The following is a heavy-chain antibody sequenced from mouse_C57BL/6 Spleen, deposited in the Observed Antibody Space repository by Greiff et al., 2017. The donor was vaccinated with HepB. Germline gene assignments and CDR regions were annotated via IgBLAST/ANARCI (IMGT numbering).Heavy chain of an antibody. CDR1: GYTFTSYW. D-gene: IGHD1-2*01. V-gene: IGHV1-7*01. J-gene: IGHJ2*01. CDR2: INPSSGYT. CDR3: ARYDYGLY. Sequence: QVQLQQSGAELAKPGASVKLSCKASGYTFTSYWMHWVKQRPGQGLEWIGYINPSSGYTKYNQKFKYKATLTADKSSSTAYMQLSSLTYEDSAVYYCARYDYGLYWGQGTTLTVSS.